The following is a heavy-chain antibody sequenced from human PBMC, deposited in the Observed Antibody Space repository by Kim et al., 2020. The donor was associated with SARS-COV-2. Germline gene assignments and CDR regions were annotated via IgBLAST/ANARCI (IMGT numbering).Heavy chain of an antibody. CDR3: ARHGPYGDFDY. J-gene: IGHJ4*02. Sequence: SETLSLTCTVSGGSISSYYWSWIRQPPGKGLEWIGYIYYSGSTNYNPSLKSRVTISVDTSKNQFSLKLSSVTAADTAVYYCARHGPYGDFDYWGQGTLVTVSS. V-gene: IGHV4-59*08. CDR1: GGSISSYY. D-gene: IGHD4-17*01. CDR2: IYYSGST.